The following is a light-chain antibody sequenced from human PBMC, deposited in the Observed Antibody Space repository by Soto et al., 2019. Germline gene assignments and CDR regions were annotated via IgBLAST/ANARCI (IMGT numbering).Light chain of an antibody. J-gene: IGKJ4*01. Sequence: EIVMTQSPANLSVSPGEGATLSCKASQNVYNDLAWYQQRPGQPPRLLIYDASTRATGISARFSGSGSGTEFTLTISSLQSEDFAVYYCQQCRNWPLTFGGGTKVEIK. CDR3: QQCRNWPLT. V-gene: IGKV3-15*01. CDR1: QNVYND. CDR2: DAS.